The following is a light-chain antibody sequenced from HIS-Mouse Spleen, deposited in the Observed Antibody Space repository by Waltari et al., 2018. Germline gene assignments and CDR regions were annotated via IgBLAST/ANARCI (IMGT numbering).Light chain of an antibody. CDR1: PLPIQS. CDR2: EDS. Sequence: SYELTQPPSVSVSPGQTARITCSGDPLPIQSAYWYQEKSVQAPVLVIYEDSKRPSGFPERFSGSSSGTMATLTISGAQVEDEADYYCYSTDSSGNHRVFGGGTKLTVL. V-gene: IGLV3-10*01. J-gene: IGLJ2*01. CDR3: YSTDSSGNHRV.